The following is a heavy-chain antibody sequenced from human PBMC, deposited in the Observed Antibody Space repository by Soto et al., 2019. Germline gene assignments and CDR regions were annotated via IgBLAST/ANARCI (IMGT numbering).Heavy chain of an antibody. J-gene: IGHJ4*01. CDR3: ARSDYYLDS. CDR1: RYSFSNHW. Sequence: GESLKISCKVARYSFSNHWAGWVRQMHGKGLEWMGIIYPGDSDTRYSPSFQGQVTISADKSISTAYLQWSSLKASDTAMYYCARSDYYLDSWGQGTLVTVSS. V-gene: IGHV5-51*01. CDR2: IYPGDSDT.